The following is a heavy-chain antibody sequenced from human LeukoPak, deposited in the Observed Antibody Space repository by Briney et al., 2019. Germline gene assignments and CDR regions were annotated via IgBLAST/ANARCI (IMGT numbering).Heavy chain of an antibody. CDR2: IYYSGST. CDR1: GGSISSYY. D-gene: IGHD3-9*01. V-gene: IGHV4-59*12. J-gene: IGHJ3*02. CDR3: ARDGFYDILTGYRGPGDAFDI. Sequence: PSETLSLTCTVSGGSISSYYWSWIRQPPGKGLERIGYIYYSGSTNYNPSLKSRVTISVDTSKNQFSLKLSSVTAADTAVYYCARDGFYDILTGYRGPGDAFDIWGQGTMVTVSS.